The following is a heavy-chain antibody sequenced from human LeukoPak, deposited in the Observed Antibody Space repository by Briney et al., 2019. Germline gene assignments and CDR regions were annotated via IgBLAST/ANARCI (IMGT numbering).Heavy chain of an antibody. J-gene: IGHJ4*02. CDR3: ARISSSWHYFDY. CDR1: GFTFSSYS. Sequence: GGSLRLSCAASGFTFSSYSMNWVRQAPGKGLEWLSSISSSSSYIYYADSVKGRFTISRHNAKNSLYLQMNSLRAEDTAVYYCARISSSWHYFDYWGQGTLVTVSS. V-gene: IGHV3-21*01. D-gene: IGHD6-13*01. CDR2: ISSSSSYI.